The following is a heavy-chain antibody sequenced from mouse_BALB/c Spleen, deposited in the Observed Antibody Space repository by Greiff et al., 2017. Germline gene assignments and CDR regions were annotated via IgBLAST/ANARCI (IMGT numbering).Heavy chain of an antibody. Sequence: VQLQQSGAELARPGASVKLSCKASGYTFTDSYINWVKQRTGQGLEWIGEIYPGSGNTYYNEKFKGKATLTADKSSSTAYMQLSSLTSEDSAVYFCARVGDGNYGYIDVWGAGTTVTVSS. CDR2: IYPGSGNT. D-gene: IGHD2-1*01. J-gene: IGHJ1*01. CDR1: GYTFTDSY. V-gene: IGHV1-77*01. CDR3: ARVGDGNYGYIDV.